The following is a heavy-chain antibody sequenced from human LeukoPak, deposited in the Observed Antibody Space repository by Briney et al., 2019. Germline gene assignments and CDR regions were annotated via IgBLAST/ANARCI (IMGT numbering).Heavy chain of an antibody. CDR1: GGSISSGSYY. CDR3: ARVTDYDILTGYPTLFDY. V-gene: IGHV4-61*01. CDR2: IYYSGST. J-gene: IGHJ4*02. D-gene: IGHD3-9*01. Sequence: SQTLSLTCTVSGGSISSGSYYWSWIRQPPGKGLEWIGYIYYSGSTNYNPSLKSRVTISVDTSKNQFSLKLSSVTAADTAVYYCARVTDYDILTGYPTLFDYWGQGTLVTVSS.